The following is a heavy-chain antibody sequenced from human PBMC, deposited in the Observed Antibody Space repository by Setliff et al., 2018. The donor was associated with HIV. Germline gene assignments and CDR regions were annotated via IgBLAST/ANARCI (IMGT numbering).Heavy chain of an antibody. CDR1: RGSISRYY. V-gene: IGHV4-59*01. CDR3: ARDRPPSTVDMLGAFDR. J-gene: IGHJ3*02. Sequence: SETLSLTCTVSRGSISRYYWSWIRQPPGKGLEWIGYIDYTGTTKYNPSLKSRVTMSVDTSKNQLSLKLSSLTAADTAVYYCARDRPPSTVDMLGAFDRWGQGTMVTVSS. CDR2: IDYTGTT. D-gene: IGHD4-17*01.